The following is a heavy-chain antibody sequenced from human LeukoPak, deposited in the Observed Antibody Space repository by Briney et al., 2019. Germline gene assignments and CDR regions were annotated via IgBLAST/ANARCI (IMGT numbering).Heavy chain of an antibody. CDR3: ARGPLVGFDDYYDVGNFDY. V-gene: IGHV1-18*01. CDR2: ISAYNGNT. D-gene: IGHD3-22*01. CDR1: GYTFTSYG. Sequence: GASVKVSCKASGYTFTSYGISWVRQAPGQGLEWMGWISAYNGNTNYAQKLQGRVTMTTDTSTSTAYMELRSLRSDDTAVYYCARGPLVGFDDYYDVGNFDYWGQGTLVTVSS. J-gene: IGHJ4*02.